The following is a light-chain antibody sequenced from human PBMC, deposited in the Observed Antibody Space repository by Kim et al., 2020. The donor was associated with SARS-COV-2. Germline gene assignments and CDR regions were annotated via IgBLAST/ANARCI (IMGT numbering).Light chain of an antibody. CDR2: DAS. J-gene: IGKJ5*01. CDR1: QSVSSY. V-gene: IGKV3-20*01. Sequence: LSPGERAAPTCRASQSVSSYLARYQQKPGQAPRLLIYDASNRATGITARFSGSGSGTDFTLTISRLEPEDFTVYYCQKYGSSPITFGQGPRLEIK. CDR3: QKYGSSPIT.